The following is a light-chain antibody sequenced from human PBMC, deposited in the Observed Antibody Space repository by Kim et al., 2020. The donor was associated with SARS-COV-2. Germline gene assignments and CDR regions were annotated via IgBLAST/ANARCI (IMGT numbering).Light chain of an antibody. Sequence: LSPGDGATPAGRASQSVSNRYVAWYQQKPGQAPRLLLYVASSRATGIPDRISGSGSGTDFSLTISRLEPEDFAVYYCQQYGSSPFTFGQGTKLE. V-gene: IGKV3-20*01. CDR1: QSVSNRY. CDR3: QQYGSSPFT. J-gene: IGKJ2*01. CDR2: VAS.